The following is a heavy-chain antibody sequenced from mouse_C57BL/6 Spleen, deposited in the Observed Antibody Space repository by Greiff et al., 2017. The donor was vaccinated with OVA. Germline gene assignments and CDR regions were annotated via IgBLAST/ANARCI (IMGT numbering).Heavy chain of an antibody. D-gene: IGHD2-3*01. J-gene: IGHJ4*01. CDR2: IYPGSGNT. Sequence: QVQLKQSGPELVKPGASVKISCTASGYSFTSYYIHWVKQRPGQGLEWIGWIYPGSGNTKYNEKFKGKATLTADTSSSTAYMQLSSLTSEDSAVYYCARSDGLYAMDYWGQGTSGTVSS. V-gene: IGHV1-66*01. CDR1: GYSFTSYY. CDR3: ARSDGLYAMDY.